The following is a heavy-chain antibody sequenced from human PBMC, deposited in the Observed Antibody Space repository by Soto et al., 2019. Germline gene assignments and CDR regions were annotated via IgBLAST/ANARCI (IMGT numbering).Heavy chain of an antibody. CDR3: ARGDSTDCSNGVCSFFYNHDMDV. V-gene: IGHV1-2*04. CDR1: GYSFTDYH. Sequence: QVQLVQSGAEVKKPGASVKVSCKASGYSFTDYHIHWVRQAPGQGLEWLGRINPKSGGTSTAQKVKGWVTMTTDTSISTASMELTRLTSDDTAIYYCARGDSTDCSNGVCSFFYNHDMDVWGQGTTVTVSS. J-gene: IGHJ6*02. CDR2: INPKSGGT. D-gene: IGHD2-8*01.